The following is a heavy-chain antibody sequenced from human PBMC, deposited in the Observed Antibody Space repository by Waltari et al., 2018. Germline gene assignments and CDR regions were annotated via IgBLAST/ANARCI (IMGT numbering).Heavy chain of an antibody. Sequence: QVQLVQSGAEVKKPGASVKVSCKASGYTFTGYYMHWVRQAPGQGLEWMGWINPNSGGTNYAQKFQGRVIMTSDTSISTAYVELSMLRSDDTAVYYCARVTRITMIVVVIGAFDIWGQGTMVTGSS. CDR2: INPNSGGT. CDR3: ARVTRITMIVVVIGAFDI. D-gene: IGHD3-22*01. V-gene: IGHV1-2*02. J-gene: IGHJ3*02. CDR1: GYTFTGYY.